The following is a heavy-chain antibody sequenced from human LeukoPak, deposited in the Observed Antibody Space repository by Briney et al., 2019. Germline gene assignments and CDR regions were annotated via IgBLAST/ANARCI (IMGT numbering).Heavy chain of an antibody. CDR1: GFTFSSYS. V-gene: IGHV3-48*04. CDR3: TRGDLITMVRGVKLRYFDY. CDR2: ISSSSSTI. J-gene: IGHJ4*02. D-gene: IGHD3-10*01. Sequence: GGSLRLSCAASGFTFSSYSMNWVRQAPGKGLEWVSYISSSSSTIYYADSVKGRFTVSRDNAKNSLYLQMNSLRAEDTAVYYCTRGDLITMVRGVKLRYFDYWGQGTLVTVSS.